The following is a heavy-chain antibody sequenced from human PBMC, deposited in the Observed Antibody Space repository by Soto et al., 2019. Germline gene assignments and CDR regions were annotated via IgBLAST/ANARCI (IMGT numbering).Heavy chain of an antibody. CDR3: AKNQRDQPLFGFDP. J-gene: IGHJ5*02. V-gene: IGHV3-23*01. Sequence: GSVRLSCAASGFTFSSYAMSWVRQAPGKGLEWVSAISGSGGSTYYADSVKGRFTISRDNSKNTLYLQMNSLRAEDTAVYYCAKNQRDQPLFGFDPWGQGTLVPVSS. D-gene: IGHD2-2*01. CDR1: GFTFSSYA. CDR2: ISGSGGST.